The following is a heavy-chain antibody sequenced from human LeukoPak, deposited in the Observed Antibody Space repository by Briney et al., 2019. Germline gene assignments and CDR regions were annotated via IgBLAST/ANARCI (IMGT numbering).Heavy chain of an antibody. CDR1: GFMFSDYS. CDR2: IGIDSGNT. V-gene: IGHV3-48*01. CDR3: ARDYKYAFDN. D-gene: IGHD5-24*01. Sequence: GGSLRLSCAASGFMFSDYSMNWVRQAPGKGLEWISYIGIDSGNTNYADSVKGRFTISGDKAKNSLYLQMNSLRVEDTAVYYCARDYKYAFDNWGQGTLVTVSS. J-gene: IGHJ4*02.